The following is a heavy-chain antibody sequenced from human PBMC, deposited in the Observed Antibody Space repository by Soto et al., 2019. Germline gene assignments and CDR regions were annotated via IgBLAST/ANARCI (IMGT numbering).Heavy chain of an antibody. Sequence: SETLSLTCTVSGGSISSSSYYWGWIRQPPGKGLEWTGSIYYSGSTYYNPSLKSRVTISVDTSKNQFSLKLSSVTAADTAVYYCARHPSNFYFDYWGQGTLVTVSS. V-gene: IGHV4-39*01. D-gene: IGHD1-7*01. CDR1: GGSISSSSYY. CDR2: IYYSGST. J-gene: IGHJ4*02. CDR3: ARHPSNFYFDY.